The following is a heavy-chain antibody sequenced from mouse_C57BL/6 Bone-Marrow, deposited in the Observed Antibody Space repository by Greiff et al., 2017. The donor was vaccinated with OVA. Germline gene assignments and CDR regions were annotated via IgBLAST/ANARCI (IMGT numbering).Heavy chain of an antibody. D-gene: IGHD4-1*01. CDR1: GFTFSDYY. CDR3: ARQANWDWFAY. CDR2: ISNGGGST. V-gene: IGHV5-12*01. J-gene: IGHJ3*01. Sequence: EVKVVESGGGLVQPGGSLKLSCAASGFTFSDYYMYWVRQTPEKRLEWVAYISNGGGSTYYPDTVKGRFTISRDNAKNTLYLQMSRLKSEDTAMYYCARQANWDWFAYWGQGTLVTVSA.